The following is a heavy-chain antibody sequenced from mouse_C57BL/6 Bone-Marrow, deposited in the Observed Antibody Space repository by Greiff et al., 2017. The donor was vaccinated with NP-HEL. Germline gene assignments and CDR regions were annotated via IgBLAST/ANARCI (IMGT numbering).Heavy chain of an antibody. CDR2: IDPCDGYN. CDR3: ARERGSTPFAY. J-gene: IGHJ3*01. D-gene: IGHD6-1*01. V-gene: IGHV1-69*01. CDR1: GYTFTSYC. Sequence: VQLQQSGAELVMPGASVKLSCKASGYTFTSYCMHWVKQRPGQGLEWIGEIDPCDGYNNYNQKFKGKSTLTADKSSRTAYMQLRSLTCEDSAVYYCARERGSTPFAYWGQGTLVTVSA.